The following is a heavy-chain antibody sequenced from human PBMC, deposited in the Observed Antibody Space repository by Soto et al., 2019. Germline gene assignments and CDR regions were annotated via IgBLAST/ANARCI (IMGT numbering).Heavy chain of an antibody. CDR3: ARARFHVFLWFGELSD. D-gene: IGHD3-10*01. Sequence: GASVKVSCKASGYTFPSYGISWVRQAPGQGLEWMGWISAYNGNTNYAQKLQGRVTMTTDTSTSTAYMELRSLGSDDTAVYCCARARFHVFLWFGELSDWGQGTLVTVSS. CDR1: GYTFPSYG. J-gene: IGHJ4*02. CDR2: ISAYNGNT. V-gene: IGHV1-18*04.